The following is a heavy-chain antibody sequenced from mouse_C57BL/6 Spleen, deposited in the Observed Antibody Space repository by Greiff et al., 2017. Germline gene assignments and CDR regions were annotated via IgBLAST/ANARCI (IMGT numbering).Heavy chain of an antibody. V-gene: IGHV2-9*01. Sequence: VQLVESGPGLVAPSQSLSITCNVSGFSLTSYGVDWVRQPPGKGLEWLGVIWGGGSTNYNSALKSRLSISKDNSTSQVFIKMNSLQTEDTAMYDCAKHDYGSFAYWGQGTLVTVSA. CDR2: IWGGGST. D-gene: IGHD1-1*01. CDR3: AKHDYGSFAY. J-gene: IGHJ3*01. CDR1: GFSLTSYG.